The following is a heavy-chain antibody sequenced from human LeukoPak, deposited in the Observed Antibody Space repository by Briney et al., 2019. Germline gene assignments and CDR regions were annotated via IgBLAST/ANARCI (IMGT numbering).Heavy chain of an antibody. CDR1: GGSISSGRYY. J-gene: IGHJ1*01. CDR3: ARGPLNGITEYLQH. CDR2: ISTSGRT. D-gene: IGHD3-9*01. V-gene: IGHV4-61*02. Sequence: SSETLSLTCTVSGGSISSGRYYWSWIRQPAGKGLEWIGRISTSGRTDYNPSLKSRVTISVDTSKNQFSLKLSSVTAADTAVYYCARGPLNGITEYLQHWGQGTLVTVSS.